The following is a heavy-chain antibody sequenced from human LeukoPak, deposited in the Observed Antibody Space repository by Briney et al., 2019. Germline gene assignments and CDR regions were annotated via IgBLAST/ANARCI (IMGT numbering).Heavy chain of an antibody. D-gene: IGHD6-13*01. CDR3: ARTNRNSSSWLTPNAYYYYGMDV. V-gene: IGHV1-69*01. CDR1: ARTFSSYA. CDR2: IIPIFGTA. Sequence: SVKVSCKASARTFSSYAISWVRQAPGQGLEWMGGIIPIFGTANYAQKFQGRVTITADESTSTAYMELSSLRSGDTAVYYCARTNRNSSSWLTPNAYYYYGMDVWGQGTTVTVSS. J-gene: IGHJ6*02.